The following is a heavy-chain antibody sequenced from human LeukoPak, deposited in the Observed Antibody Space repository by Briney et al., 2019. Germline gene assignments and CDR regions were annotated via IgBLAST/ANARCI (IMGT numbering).Heavy chain of an antibody. V-gene: IGHV4-4*09. CDR2: IYTSGST. CDR1: GGSISSYY. Sequence: SETLSLTCTVSGGSISSYYWSWIRQPPGKGLEWIGYIYTSGSTNYSPSLKSRVTISVDTSKNQFSLELSSVTAADTAVYYCARHARNYYYYMDVWGKGTTVTVSS. J-gene: IGHJ6*03. CDR3: ARHARNYYYYMDV.